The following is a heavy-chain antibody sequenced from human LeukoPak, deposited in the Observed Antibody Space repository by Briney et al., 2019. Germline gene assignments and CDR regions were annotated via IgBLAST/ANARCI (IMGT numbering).Heavy chain of an antibody. V-gene: IGHV3-48*03. Sequence: PGGSLRLSCAASGFTFSSYEMNWVRQAPGKGLVWVSYISSSGSTIYYADSVKGRFTISRDNAKNSLYLQMNSLRAEDTAVYYCARDAAPYSSSWYDYWGQGTLVTVSS. CDR1: GFTFSSYE. J-gene: IGHJ4*02. CDR3: ARDAAPYSSSWYDY. CDR2: ISSSGSTI. D-gene: IGHD6-13*01.